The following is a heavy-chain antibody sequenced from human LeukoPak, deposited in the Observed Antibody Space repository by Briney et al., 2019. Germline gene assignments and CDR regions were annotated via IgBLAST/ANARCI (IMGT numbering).Heavy chain of an antibody. J-gene: IGHJ4*02. CDR3: AKDRGYDSSGYYSDY. CDR2: ISGSGGST. CDR1: GITFRSYA. Sequence: PGGSLRLSCAASGITFRSYAMSWVRQAPGKGLEWVSGISGSGGSTYYADSVKGRFTISRDNSKNTLYLQMNSLRVEDTAVYYCAKDRGYDSSGYYSDYWGQGTLVTVSS. V-gene: IGHV3-23*01. D-gene: IGHD3-22*01.